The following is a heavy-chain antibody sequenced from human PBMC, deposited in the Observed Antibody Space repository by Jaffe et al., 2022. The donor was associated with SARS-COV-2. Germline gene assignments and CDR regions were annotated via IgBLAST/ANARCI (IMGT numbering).Heavy chain of an antibody. J-gene: IGHJ5*02. CDR1: GFTFSSYS. V-gene: IGHV3-21*01. D-gene: IGHD5-12*01. Sequence: EVQLVESGGGLVKPGGSLRLSCAASGFTFSSYSMNWVRQAPGKGLEWVSSISSSSSYIYYADSVKGRFTISRDNAKNSLYLQMNSLRAEDTAVYYCARDLGGYEYNWFDPWGQGTLVTVSS. CDR3: ARDLGGYEYNWFDP. CDR2: ISSSSSYI.